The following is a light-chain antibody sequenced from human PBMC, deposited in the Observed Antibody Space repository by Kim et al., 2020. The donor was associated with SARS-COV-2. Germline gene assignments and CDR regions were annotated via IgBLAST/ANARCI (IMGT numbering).Light chain of an antibody. V-gene: IGLV3-19*01. CDR2: GRN. J-gene: IGLJ2*01. CDR3: QSRNSGGNVV. CDR1: SLRSYY. Sequence: SSELTQDPAVSVALGQTVRITCQGDSLRSYYATWYQQKPRQAPVLVIYGRNNRTSGIPDRFSGSTSGNTASLTISGAQAEDEADFYCQSRNSGGNVVFGGGTQLTVL.